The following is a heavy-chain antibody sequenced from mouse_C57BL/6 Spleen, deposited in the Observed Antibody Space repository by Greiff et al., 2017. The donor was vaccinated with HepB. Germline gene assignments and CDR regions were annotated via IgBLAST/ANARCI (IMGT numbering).Heavy chain of an antibody. V-gene: IGHV1-72*01. CDR1: GYTFTSYW. J-gene: IGHJ1*03. CDR2: IDPNSGGT. CDR3: ARSRYYGSSYGYFDV. D-gene: IGHD1-1*01. Sequence: VQLQQPGAELVKPGASVKLSCKASGYTFTSYWMHWVKQRPGRGLEWIGRIDPNSGGTKYNEKFKSKDTLTVDKPSSTAYMHLSSLTSEDSAVYDCARSRYYGSSYGYFDVWGTGTTVTVAS.